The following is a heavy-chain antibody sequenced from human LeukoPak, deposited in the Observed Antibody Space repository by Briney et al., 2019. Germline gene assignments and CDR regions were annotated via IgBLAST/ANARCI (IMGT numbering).Heavy chain of an antibody. D-gene: IGHD3-22*01. J-gene: IGHJ4*02. V-gene: IGHV3-23*01. Sequence: PGGSLRLSCAASGFTFSSYAMSWVRQAPGKGLEWVSAISGSGGSTYYADSVKGRFTISRDNSKNTLYLQMNSLRAEDTAVYYCAKIGEGTYYYDSSGYSDHTYYFDYWGQGTLVTVSS. CDR3: AKIGEGTYYYDSSGYSDHTYYFDY. CDR2: ISGSGGST. CDR1: GFTFSSYA.